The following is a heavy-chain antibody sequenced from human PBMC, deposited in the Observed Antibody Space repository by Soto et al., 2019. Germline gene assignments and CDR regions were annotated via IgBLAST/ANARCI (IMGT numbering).Heavy chain of an antibody. D-gene: IGHD5-18*01. V-gene: IGHV3-64D*06. J-gene: IGHJ4*02. Sequence: PWGSLRLSCSAPGFTFSSYAMHWVRQAPGKGLEYVSAISSNGGSTYYADSVKGRFTISRDNSKNTLYLQMSSLRAEDTAVYYCVKDAYSYGQEVFDYWGQGTLVTVSS. CDR2: ISSNGGST. CDR3: VKDAYSYGQEVFDY. CDR1: GFTFSSYA.